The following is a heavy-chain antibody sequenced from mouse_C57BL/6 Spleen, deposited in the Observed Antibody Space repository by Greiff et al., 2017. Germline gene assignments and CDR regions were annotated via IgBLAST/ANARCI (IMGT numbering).Heavy chain of an antibody. V-gene: IGHV2-2*01. CDR2: IWSGGST. D-gene: IGHD4-1*01. CDR3: ARGDWDAYAMDY. J-gene: IGHJ4*01. Sequence: QVQLQQSGPGLVQPSQSLSITCTVSGFSLTSYGVHWVRQSPGKGLEWLGVIWSGGSTDYNAAFISKLSISKDNSKSKVFFKMNSLQADDTAIYYCARGDWDAYAMDYWGQGTSVTVSS. CDR1: GFSLTSYG.